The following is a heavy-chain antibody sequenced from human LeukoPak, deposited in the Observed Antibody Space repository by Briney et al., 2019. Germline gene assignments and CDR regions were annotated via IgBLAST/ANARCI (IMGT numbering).Heavy chain of an antibody. CDR1: VYTLTELS. V-gene: IGHV1-24*01. J-gene: IGHJ4*02. CDR3: ATVLPQANDFWGGYPNFDY. D-gene: IGHD3-3*01. Sequence: AASVKVSCKVSVYTLTELSMHWVRQAPGKGREWMGGFDPEDGETIYAQKFQGRVTMTEDTSTDTAYMELSSLRSEDTAVYYCATVLPQANDFWGGYPNFDYWGQGTLVTVSS. CDR2: FDPEDGET.